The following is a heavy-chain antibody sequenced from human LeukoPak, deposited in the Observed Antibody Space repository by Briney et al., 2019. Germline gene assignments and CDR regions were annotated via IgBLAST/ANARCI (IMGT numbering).Heavy chain of an antibody. CDR2: INQDGSDM. D-gene: IGHD3-10*01. Sequence: PGGSLRLSCAASGFIFNTFWMNWVRLTPGKGLEWVAKINQDGSDMYYVDSVKGRFFVSRDNARNLVYLQMNSLRVGDTAVYYCARDFPGIGRGTFDFWGQGTIIIVSS. CDR3: ARDFPGIGRGTFDF. CDR1: GFIFNTFW. J-gene: IGHJ3*01. V-gene: IGHV3-7*03.